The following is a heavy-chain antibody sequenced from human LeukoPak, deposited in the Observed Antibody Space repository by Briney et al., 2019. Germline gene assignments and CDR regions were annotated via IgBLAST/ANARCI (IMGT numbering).Heavy chain of an antibody. J-gene: IGHJ4*02. CDR3: ARDGGPIWVSETQCDYFDY. D-gene: IGHD1-14*01. Sequence: GRSLRLSCAASGFTFSSYAMHWVRQAPGKGLEWVAVISYDGSNKYYADSVKGRFTISRDNSKNTLYLQMSSLRAEDTAVYYCARDGGPIWVSETQCDYFDYWGQGTLVTVSS. CDR1: GFTFSSYA. V-gene: IGHV3-30-3*01. CDR2: ISYDGSNK.